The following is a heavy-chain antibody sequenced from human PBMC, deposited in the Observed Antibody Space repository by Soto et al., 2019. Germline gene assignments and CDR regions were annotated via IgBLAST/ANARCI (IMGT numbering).Heavy chain of an antibody. CDR1: GFTFSNYA. J-gene: IGHJ4*02. Sequence: GGSLRLSCAASGFTFSNYAMSWVRQAPGKGLEWVSTISGGGGTTFYADSVKGRFTISRDNSKNTLYLQVISLRAEDTALYYCARGAGPVSTINFDYWGQGTLVTVSS. D-gene: IGHD5-12*01. CDR3: ARGAGPVSTINFDY. V-gene: IGHV3-23*01. CDR2: ISGGGGTT.